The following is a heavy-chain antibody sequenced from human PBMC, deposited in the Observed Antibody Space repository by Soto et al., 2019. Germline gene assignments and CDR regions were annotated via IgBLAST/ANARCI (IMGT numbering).Heavy chain of an antibody. CDR1: GFTFSNYG. V-gene: IGHV3-33*03. D-gene: IGHD3-9*01. J-gene: IGHJ2*01. CDR2: VWYDGSKQ. Sequence: QVQLEESGGGVVQPGRSLRLSCTASGFTFSNYGMHWVRQAPGKGLEWVALVWYDGSKQYHADSVKGRFTISRVNSKNNIYLQMNSLRGEDTAVYVCARTYYDVLTGFGWCLDLWGRGTLVTVSS. CDR3: ARTYYDVLTGFGWCLDL.